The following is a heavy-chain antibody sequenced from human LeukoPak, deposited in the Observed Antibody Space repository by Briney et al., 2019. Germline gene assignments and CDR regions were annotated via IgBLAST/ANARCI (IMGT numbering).Heavy chain of an antibody. CDR3: SNYESGTGPI. J-gene: IGHJ3*02. CDR1: GFIFSRSW. Sequence: QPGGSLRLSCAASGFIFSRSWMHWVRQAPGKGLVWVSHIDNDGSTTSYADSVKGRFTISRDNAKNTLYLQMNSLRAEDTAMYFCSNYESGTGPIWGQGTMVTVSS. D-gene: IGHD1-14*01. CDR2: IDNDGSTT. V-gene: IGHV3-74*01.